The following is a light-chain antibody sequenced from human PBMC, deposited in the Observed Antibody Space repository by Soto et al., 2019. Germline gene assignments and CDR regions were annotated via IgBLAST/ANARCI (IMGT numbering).Light chain of an antibody. CDR3: QRYDSFRT. CDR1: QNISRTY. Sequence: DIVLTQSPGTLSLSPGERATLSCRASQNISRTYLAWYQQKPGQAPRLLIYDASSRATGIPDRFSGSGSGTDFTLTITRLEPEDFAMYYCQRYDSFRTFGQGTKVEI. J-gene: IGKJ1*01. V-gene: IGKV3-20*01. CDR2: DAS.